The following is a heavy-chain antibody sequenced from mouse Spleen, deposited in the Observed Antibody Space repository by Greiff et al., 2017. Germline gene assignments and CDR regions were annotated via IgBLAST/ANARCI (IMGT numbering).Heavy chain of an antibody. D-gene: IGHD2-4*01. CDR2: IYPGSGST. CDR1: GYTFTSYW. Sequence: VQLQQPGAELVKPGASVKMSCKASGYTFTSYWITWVKQRPGQGLEWIGDIYPGSGSTNYNEKFKSKATLTVDTSSSTAYMQLSSLTSEDSAVYYCAPYDYDKGALAYWGQGTLVTVSA. CDR3: APYDYDKGALAY. J-gene: IGHJ3*01. V-gene: IGHV1-55*01.